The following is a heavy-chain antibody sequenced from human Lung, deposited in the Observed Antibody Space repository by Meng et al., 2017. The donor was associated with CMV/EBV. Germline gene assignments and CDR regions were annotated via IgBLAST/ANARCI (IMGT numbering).Heavy chain of an antibody. Sequence: SXKISCAASGFPFSSYAMHWVRQAPGKGLEWVAVISYDGSNKYYADSVKGRFTISRDNSKNTLYLQMNSLRAEDTAVYYCARDSRGSWYYSHGEYYYGMDFWGQGTTVTVSS. D-gene: IGHD6-13*01. CDR3: ARDSRGSWYYSHGEYYYGMDF. CDR2: ISYDGSNK. V-gene: IGHV3-30-3*01. J-gene: IGHJ6*02. CDR1: GFPFSSYA.